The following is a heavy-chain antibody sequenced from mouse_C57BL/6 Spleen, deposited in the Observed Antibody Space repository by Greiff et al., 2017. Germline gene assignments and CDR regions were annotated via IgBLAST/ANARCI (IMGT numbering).Heavy chain of an antibody. CDR2: IYPRGGNT. Sequence: QVQLQQSGAELVKPGASVKLSCKASGYTFTSYGMSWVKQRTGQGLEWIGEIYPRGGNTYYNEKFKGKATLTADKSSSTAYMRLRSLTSDSSAVYVCASSLVTRGAFDYWGQGTSVTVSS. V-gene: IGHV1-81*01. CDR1: GYTFTSYG. CDR3: ASSLVTRGAFDY. J-gene: IGHJ2*02. D-gene: IGHD2-2*01.